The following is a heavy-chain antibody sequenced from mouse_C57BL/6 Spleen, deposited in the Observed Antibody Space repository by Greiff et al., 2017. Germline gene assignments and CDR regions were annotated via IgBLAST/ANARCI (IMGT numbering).Heavy chain of an antibody. CDR3: EREGADWDVRGYYAMDY. CDR1: GYTFTSYW. Sequence: VQLQQPGAELVKPGASVKMSCKASGYTFTSYWITWVKQRPGQGLEWIGDIYPGSGSTNYNEKFKSKATLTVDTSSSSASMQLSSLTSEDSAVYYCEREGADWDVRGYYAMDYWGQGISVTVSS. V-gene: IGHV1-55*01. D-gene: IGHD4-1*01. CDR2: IYPGSGST. J-gene: IGHJ4*01.